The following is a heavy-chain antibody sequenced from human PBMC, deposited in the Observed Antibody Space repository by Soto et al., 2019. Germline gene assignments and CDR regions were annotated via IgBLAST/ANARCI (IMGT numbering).Heavy chain of an antibody. CDR1: GGSFSGYY. D-gene: IGHD2-2*01. V-gene: IGHV4-34*01. CDR3: ARGMLWPTTQLSY. Sequence: SETLSLTCAVYGGSFSGYYWSWIRQPPGKGLEWIGEINHSGSTNYNPSLKSRVTISVDTSKNQFSLKLSSVTAADTAVYYCARGMLWPTTQLSYWGQGTLVTVSS. CDR2: INHSGST. J-gene: IGHJ4*02.